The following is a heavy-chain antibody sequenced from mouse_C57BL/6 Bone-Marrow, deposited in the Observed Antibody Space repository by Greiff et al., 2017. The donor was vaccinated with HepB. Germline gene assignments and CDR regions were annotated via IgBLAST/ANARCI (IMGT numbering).Heavy chain of an antibody. CDR1: GYTFTDYE. D-gene: IGHD2-3*01. CDR3: THAGYYLPWFAY. V-gene: IGHV1-15*01. Sequence: VQLVESGAELVRPGASVTLSCKASGYTFTDYEMHWVKQTPVHGLEWIGAIDPETGGTAYNQKFKGKAILTADKSASTAYMELRSLTSEASAVYYCTHAGYYLPWFAYWGQGTLVTVSA. J-gene: IGHJ3*01. CDR2: IDPETGGT.